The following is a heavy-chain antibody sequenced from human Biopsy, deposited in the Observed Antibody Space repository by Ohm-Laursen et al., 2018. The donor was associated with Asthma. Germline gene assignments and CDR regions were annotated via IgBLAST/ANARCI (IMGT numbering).Heavy chain of an antibody. D-gene: IGHD7-27*01. CDR2: INAGNGNT. V-gene: IGHV1-3*01. Sequence: GASVKVSCKASGYTFISYAIHWVRQAPGQRLEWMGWINAGNGNTKYSQKFHGRVTMTRDTSINTVYMELSSLRSDDTAVYYCARGSKIGRPRLVFNWVRTGYYYSLDVWGQGTTVTVSS. J-gene: IGHJ6*02. CDR1: GYTFISYA. CDR3: ARGSKIGRPRLVFNWVRTGYYYSLDV.